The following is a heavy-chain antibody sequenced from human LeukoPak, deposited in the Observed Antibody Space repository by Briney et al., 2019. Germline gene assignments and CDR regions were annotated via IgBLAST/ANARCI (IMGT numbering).Heavy chain of an antibody. Sequence: NPSETLSLTCTVYGGSISSGGYYLSWIRQHPGKGPEWIGYIYYSGSTYYNPSLKSRVTISVDTSKNQFSLKLSSVTAADTAVYYCARSLTGPFDAFDIWGQGTMVTVSS. V-gene: IGHV4-31*03. J-gene: IGHJ3*02. CDR3: ARSLTGPFDAFDI. CDR2: IYYSGST. CDR1: GGSISSGGYY. D-gene: IGHD7-27*01.